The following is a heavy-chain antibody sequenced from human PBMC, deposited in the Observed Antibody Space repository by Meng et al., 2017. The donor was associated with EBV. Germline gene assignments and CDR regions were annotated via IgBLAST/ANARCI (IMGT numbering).Heavy chain of an antibody. CDR2: INACNCNT. V-gene: IGHV1-3*01. D-gene: IGHD2-15*01. CDR3: ARLGVVADWFDP. J-gene: IGHJ5*02. CDR1: GNTFTSDA. Sequence: YLVQFGAEVKYPGAYGKVSCKASGNTFTSDAMHCVRQSPGQRREWMGSINACNCNTKYSQKFQCRVTNTRDTSASTAYMELSSRRSKDTAVYYCARLGVVADWFDPWGQGTLVTVSS.